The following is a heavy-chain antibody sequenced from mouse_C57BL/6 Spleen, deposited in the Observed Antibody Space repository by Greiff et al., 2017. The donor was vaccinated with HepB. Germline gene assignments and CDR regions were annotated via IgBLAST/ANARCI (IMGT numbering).Heavy chain of an antibody. D-gene: IGHD2-3*01. CDR2: IYPGDGDT. J-gene: IGHJ3*01. Sequence: QVQLQQSGPELVKPGASVKISCKASGYAFSSSWMNWVKQRPGKGLEWIGRIYPGDGDTNYNGKFKGKATLTADKSSSTAYMQLSSLTSEDSAVYFCARSRDGYWFAYWGQGTLVTVSA. V-gene: IGHV1-82*01. CDR1: GYAFSSSW. CDR3: ARSRDGYWFAY.